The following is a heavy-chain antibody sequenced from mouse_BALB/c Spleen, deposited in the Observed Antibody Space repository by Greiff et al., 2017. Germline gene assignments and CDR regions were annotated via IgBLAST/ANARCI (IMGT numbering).Heavy chain of an antibody. Sequence: VQVVESGAELARPGASVKLSCKASGYTFTDYYINWVKQRTGQGLEWIGEIYPGSGNTYYNEKFKGKATLTADKSSSTAYMQLSSLTSEDSAVYFCARDYRYDDGYAVDYWGQGTSVTVSS. CDR2: IYPGSGNT. V-gene: IGHV1-77*01. D-gene: IGHD2-14*01. CDR3: ARDYRYDDGYAVDY. CDR1: GYTFTDYY. J-gene: IGHJ4*01.